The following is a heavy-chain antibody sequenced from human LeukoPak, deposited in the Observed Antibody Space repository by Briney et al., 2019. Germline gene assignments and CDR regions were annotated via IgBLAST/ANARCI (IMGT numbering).Heavy chain of an antibody. V-gene: IGHV4-34*01. CDR2: INHSGST. D-gene: IGHD3-16*01. CDR1: GGSFSGYY. Sequence: SETLSLTCAVYGGSFSGYYWSWIRQPPGKGLEWIGEINHSGSTNYNPSLKSRVTISVDTSKNQFSLKLSSVTAADTAVYYCANSPRRGGRFDPWGQGTLVTVSS. J-gene: IGHJ5*02. CDR3: ANSPRRGGRFDP.